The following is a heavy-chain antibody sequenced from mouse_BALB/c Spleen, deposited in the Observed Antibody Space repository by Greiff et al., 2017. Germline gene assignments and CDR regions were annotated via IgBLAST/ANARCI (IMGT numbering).Heavy chain of an antibody. V-gene: IGHV14-3*02. CDR2: IDPANGNT. D-gene: IGHD1-1*01. Sequence: VQLKQSGAELVKPGASVKLSCTASGFNIKDTYMHWVKQRPEQGLEWIGRIDPANGNTKYDQKFQGKATITEDTSSNTAYLKLSSLPSEDTAVYYCARNLLNPYYYGMDYWGQGTSVTVSS. CDR1: GFNIKDTY. CDR3: ARNLLNPYYYGMDY. J-gene: IGHJ4*01.